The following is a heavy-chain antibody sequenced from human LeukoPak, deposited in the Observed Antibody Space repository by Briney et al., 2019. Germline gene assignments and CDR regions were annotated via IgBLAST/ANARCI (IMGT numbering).Heavy chain of an antibody. CDR1: GGTFSSYA. V-gene: IGHV1-69*06. J-gene: IGHJ5*02. CDR2: IIPIFGTA. D-gene: IGHD5-24*01. Sequence: ASVKVSCKASGGTFSSYAISWVRQAPGQGLEWMGGIIPIFGTANYAQKFQGRVTITADKSTSTAHMELSSLRSEDTAVYYCASDPGDSYSGGNWFDPWGQGTLVTVSS. CDR3: ASDPGDSYSGGNWFDP.